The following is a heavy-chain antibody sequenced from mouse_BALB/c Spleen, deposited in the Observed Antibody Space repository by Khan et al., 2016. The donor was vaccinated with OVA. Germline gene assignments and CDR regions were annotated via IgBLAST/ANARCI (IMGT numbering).Heavy chain of an antibody. CDR2: ISTYSGST. CDR3: ARPAYDGYYDY. CDR1: GYTFTDYA. Sequence: QVQLQQSGPELVRPGVSVKISCKGSGYTFTDYAMYWVKQSHAKSLEWIGLISTYSGSTNYNQKFKGKVTMTVDKSSSAAYMDLARLTSEDSAIYYGARPAYDGYYDYWGQGTTLTVSS. J-gene: IGHJ2*01. D-gene: IGHD2-3*01. V-gene: IGHV1S137*01.